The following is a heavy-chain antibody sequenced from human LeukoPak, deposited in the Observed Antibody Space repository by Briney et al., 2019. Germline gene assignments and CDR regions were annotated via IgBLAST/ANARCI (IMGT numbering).Heavy chain of an antibody. V-gene: IGHV1-46*01. Sequence: ASVKVSCKASGYTFTSYYMHWVRQAPGQGLEWMGIINPSGGSTSYAQKFQGRVTMTRDTSTSTVYMELSNLRSEDTAVYYCARQEQDIVVVVAANWFDPWGQGTLVTVSS. CDR2: INPSGGST. CDR3: ARQEQDIVVVVAANWFDP. D-gene: IGHD2-15*01. CDR1: GYTFTSYY. J-gene: IGHJ5*02.